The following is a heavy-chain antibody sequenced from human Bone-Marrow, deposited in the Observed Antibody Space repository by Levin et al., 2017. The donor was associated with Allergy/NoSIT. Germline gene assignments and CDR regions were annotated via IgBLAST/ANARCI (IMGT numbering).Heavy chain of an antibody. Sequence: GGSLRLSCAASGFMFSNFAIHWVRQAPDKGLEWVAFISHDATNKYYSDSVKGRFTISRDNSKNTLYLQMNSLRGEDTAMYYCAKDNDYTDFVDAFDVWGQGTMVTVSS. CDR1: GFMFSNFA. J-gene: IGHJ3*01. CDR2: ISHDATNK. CDR3: AKDNDYTDFVDAFDV. D-gene: IGHD4-17*01. V-gene: IGHV3-30*04.